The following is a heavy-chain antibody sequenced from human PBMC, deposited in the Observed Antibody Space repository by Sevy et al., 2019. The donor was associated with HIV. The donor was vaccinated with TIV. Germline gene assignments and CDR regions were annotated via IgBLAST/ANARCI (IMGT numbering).Heavy chain of an antibody. CDR1: GFTFSSYS. CDR3: ASAGTTGMTYYYYGMDV. D-gene: IGHD1-1*01. V-gene: IGHV3-21*01. Sequence: GGSLRLSCAASGFTFSSYSINWVRQAPGKGLEWVSSISTSSSYIYYADSVKGRFTISGDNARNSVYLQVNSLRAEDTAEYYCASAGTTGMTYYYYGMDVWGQGTTVTVSS. CDR2: ISTSSSYI. J-gene: IGHJ6*02.